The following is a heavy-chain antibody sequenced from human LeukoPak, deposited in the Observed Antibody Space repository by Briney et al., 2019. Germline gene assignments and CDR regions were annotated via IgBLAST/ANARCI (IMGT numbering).Heavy chain of an antibody. D-gene: IGHD3-9*01. Sequence: GGSLTLSCAASGFTFRSGRRNWLGQPPGKGLKWVSSISSSSSYIYYADSVKGRFTISRDNAKNSLYLQMNSLRAEDTAVYYCARDSDDILTGYSPNWFDPWGQGTLVTVSS. CDR3: ARDSDDILTGYSPNWFDP. V-gene: IGHV3-21*01. J-gene: IGHJ5*02. CDR2: ISSSSSYI. CDR1: GFTFRSGR.